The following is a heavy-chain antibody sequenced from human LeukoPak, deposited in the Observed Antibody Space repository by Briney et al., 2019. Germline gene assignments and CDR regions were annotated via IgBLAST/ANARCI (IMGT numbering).Heavy chain of an antibody. CDR1: GGSISSYY. CDR3: ARDHPDHFDY. V-gene: IGHV4-59*12. D-gene: IGHD1-14*01. J-gene: IGHJ4*02. Sequence: SEALSLTCTVSGGSISSYYWSWIRQPPGKGLEWIGYIYYSGSTNYNPSLKSRVTISVDRSKNQFSLKLSSVTAADTAVYYCARDHPDHFDYWGQGTLVTVSS. CDR2: IYYSGST.